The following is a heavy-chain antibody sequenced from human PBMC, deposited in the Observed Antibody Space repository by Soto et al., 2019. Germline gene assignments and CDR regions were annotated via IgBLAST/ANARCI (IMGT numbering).Heavy chain of an antibody. J-gene: IGHJ4*02. CDR2: IYNDGST. CDR1: GFIVSTSY. D-gene: IGHD4-4*01. V-gene: IGHV3-66*01. CDR3: ARDSYTRY. Sequence: PGGSLRLSCAASGFIVSTSYMSWVRQAPGKGLGWVSIIYNDGSTHYADSVKGRFTISRDDSKNTLYLQILSLRAEDTAVYYCARDSYTRYWGQGTLVTVSS.